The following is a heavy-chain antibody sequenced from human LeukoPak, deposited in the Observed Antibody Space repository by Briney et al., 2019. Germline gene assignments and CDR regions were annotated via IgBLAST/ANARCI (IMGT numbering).Heavy chain of an antibody. D-gene: IGHD6-19*01. V-gene: IGHV4-34*01. CDR1: GGSFSGYY. CDR3: ASTYSSGWYWFQH. J-gene: IGHJ1*01. Sequence: SETLSLTCAVYGGSFSGYYWSWIRQPPGKGLEWIGEINHSGSTNYNPSLKSRVTISVDTSKNQSSLKLSSVTAADTAVYYCASTYSSGWYWFQHWGQGTLVAVSS. CDR2: INHSGST.